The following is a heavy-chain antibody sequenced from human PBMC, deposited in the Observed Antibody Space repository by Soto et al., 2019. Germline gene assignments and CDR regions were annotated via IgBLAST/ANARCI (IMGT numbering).Heavy chain of an antibody. J-gene: IGHJ3*02. CDR2: IIPIFGTA. Sequence: GASVKVSCKASGGTFSSYAISWVRQAPGQALEWMGGIIPIFGTANYAQKFQGRVTITADESTSTAYMELSSLRSEDTAVYYCARYTYSGYDARPDAFDIWGQGTMVTVSS. CDR1: GGTFSSYA. D-gene: IGHD5-12*01. V-gene: IGHV1-69*13. CDR3: ARYTYSGYDARPDAFDI.